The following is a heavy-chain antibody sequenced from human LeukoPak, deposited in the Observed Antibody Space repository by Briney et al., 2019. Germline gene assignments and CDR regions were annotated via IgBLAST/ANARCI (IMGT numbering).Heavy chain of an antibody. Sequence: SQTLSLTCAISGDSFSGNSTAYNWIRQSPSRGLEWLGRTYYRSKWYNDYALSVKSRITFNPDTSKNQLSLHLSSVTPEDTAVYYCARGGQGDGYSADEAFDFWGQGTMVTVSS. CDR3: ARGGQGDGYSADEAFDF. D-gene: IGHD5-24*01. CDR2: TYYRSKWYN. CDR1: GDSFSGNSTA. V-gene: IGHV6-1*01. J-gene: IGHJ3*01.